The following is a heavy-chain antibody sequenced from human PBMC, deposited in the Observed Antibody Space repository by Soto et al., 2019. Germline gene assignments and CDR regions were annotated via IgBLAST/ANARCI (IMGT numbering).Heavy chain of an antibody. CDR1: GFTFSDYA. V-gene: IGHV3-23*01. CDR2: ILRSGGTA. Sequence: GGSLRLSCAASGFTFSDYAMTWARQAPGKGLEWVSSILRSGGTAYNADSVRGRFTTSSDTSANSLYLQMDSLRVEDAAIYYGANDAAFGDLIWPLDPWGQGTVVTVSS. CDR3: ANDAAFGDLIWPLDP. D-gene: IGHD2-21*02. J-gene: IGHJ5*02.